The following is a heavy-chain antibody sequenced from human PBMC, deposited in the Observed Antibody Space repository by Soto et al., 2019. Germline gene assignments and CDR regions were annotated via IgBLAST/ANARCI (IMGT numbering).Heavy chain of an antibody. J-gene: IGHJ5*02. D-gene: IGHD2-15*01. V-gene: IGHV4-59*01. CDR1: GGSISSYY. CDR3: ARGPSDIVGFDP. Sequence: ASETLSLTCTVSGGSISSYYWSWIRQPPGKGLEWIGYIYYSGSTKYNPSLKSRVTISVDTSKNQFSLILSSVTAADTAVYYCARGPSDIVGFDPWGQGTLVTVSS. CDR2: IYYSGST.